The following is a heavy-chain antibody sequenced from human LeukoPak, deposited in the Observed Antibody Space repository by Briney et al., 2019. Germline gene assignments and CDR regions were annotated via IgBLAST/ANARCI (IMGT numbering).Heavy chain of an antibody. CDR2: IRYDGSNK. D-gene: IGHD2-2*01. CDR3: AKSKDIVVVPAATDY. V-gene: IGHV3-30*02. CDR1: GFTFNSYG. Sequence: PGGSLRLSCAASGFTFNSYGMHWVRQAPGKGLEWVAFIRYDGSNKYYADSVKGRFTISRDNSKNTLYLQMNSLRAEDTAVYYCAKSKDIVVVPAATDYWGQGTLVTVSS. J-gene: IGHJ4*02.